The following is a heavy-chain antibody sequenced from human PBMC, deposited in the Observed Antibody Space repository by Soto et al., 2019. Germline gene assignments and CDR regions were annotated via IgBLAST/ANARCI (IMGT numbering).Heavy chain of an antibody. CDR2: IYHSGST. CDR1: GGSISSGGYS. Sequence: PSETLSLTCAVSGGSISSGGYSWSWIRQPPGKGLEWIGYIYHSGSTYYNPSLKSRVTISVDRSKNQFSLKLSSVTAAGTAVYYCARVGTDFWSGYEWFDPWGQGTLVTVSS. D-gene: IGHD3-3*01. V-gene: IGHV4-30-2*01. CDR3: ARVGTDFWSGYEWFDP. J-gene: IGHJ5*02.